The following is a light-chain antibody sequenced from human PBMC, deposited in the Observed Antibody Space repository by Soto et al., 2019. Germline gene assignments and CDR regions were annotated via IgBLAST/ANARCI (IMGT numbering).Light chain of an antibody. Sequence: QPVLTQPPSASGSPGQSVTISCTGSSSDVGGYNYVSCYQQHPGNSPTRSIYEVSTRPSGVPDRFSASKSGNTASLTVSGLQAEDEADYYCSSYAGSNSYVFGTGTKVTVL. J-gene: IGLJ1*01. CDR1: SSDVGGYNY. CDR2: EVS. V-gene: IGLV2-8*01. CDR3: SSYAGSNSYV.